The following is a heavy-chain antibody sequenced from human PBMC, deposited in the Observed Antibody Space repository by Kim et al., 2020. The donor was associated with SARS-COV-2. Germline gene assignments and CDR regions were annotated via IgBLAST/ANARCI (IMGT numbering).Heavy chain of an antibody. D-gene: IGHD3-10*01. Sequence: ADSVRGRFTISRDNPKNTRFLQMDSLRVDDTAVYYCAKDLLYVPGRGYFDSWGQGVLVTVSS. J-gene: IGHJ4*02. V-gene: IGHV3-23*03. CDR3: AKDLLYVPGRGYFDS.